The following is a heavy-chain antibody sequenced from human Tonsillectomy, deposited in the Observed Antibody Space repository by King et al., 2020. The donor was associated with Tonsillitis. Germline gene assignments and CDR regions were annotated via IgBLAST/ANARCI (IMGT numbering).Heavy chain of an antibody. CDR2: IPYDASYE. Sequence: VQLVESGGGVVQPGRSLRLSCAASGFTFSNYGMHWVRPAPGKGLEWVALIPYDASYENYADSVKGRFAISRDNSKNTLYLAMNSLRFEDTAVYYCAKDGIGLSDWYFYLWGRGTLVPVSS. J-gene: IGHJ2*01. V-gene: IGHV3-30*18. CDR1: GFTFSNYG. CDR3: AKDGIGLSDWYFYL. D-gene: IGHD3-16*01.